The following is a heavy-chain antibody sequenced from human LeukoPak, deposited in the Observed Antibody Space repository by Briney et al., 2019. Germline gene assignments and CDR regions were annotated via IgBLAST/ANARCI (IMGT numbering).Heavy chain of an antibody. D-gene: IGHD2-2*01. CDR1: GGSVSSGSYY. Sequence: SETLSLTCTVSGGSVSSGSYYWSWIRQPPGKGLEWIGYNYYSGSTNYNPSLKSRVTISVDTSKNQFSLKLSSVTAADTAVYYCAREALGYCSSTSCYNWFDPWGQGTLVTVSS. J-gene: IGHJ5*02. CDR3: AREALGYCSSTSCYNWFDP. CDR2: NYYSGST. V-gene: IGHV4-61*01.